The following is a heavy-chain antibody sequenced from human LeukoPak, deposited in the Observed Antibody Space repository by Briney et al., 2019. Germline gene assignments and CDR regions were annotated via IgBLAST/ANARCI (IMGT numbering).Heavy chain of an antibody. J-gene: IGHJ3*02. V-gene: IGHV3-11*04. CDR2: IRGRADTT. D-gene: IGHD5-12*01. CDR3: ARTYDYGVGPPGDAFDN. CDR1: GFTFSDYY. Sequence: GGSLRLSCAASGFTFSDYYMSWIRQAPGKGLEWIAFIRGRADTTYYAGSVQGRFTISRDNADDSVYLQMDSLRVEDTAVYYCARTYDYGVGPPGDAFDNWGQGTLVTVPS.